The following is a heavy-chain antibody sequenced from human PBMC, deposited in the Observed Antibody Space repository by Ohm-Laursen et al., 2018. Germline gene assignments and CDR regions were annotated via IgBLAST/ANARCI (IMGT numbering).Heavy chain of an antibody. D-gene: IGHD2-2*01. CDR2: IYYSGST. Sequence: LRLSCAASGFTFIDYDMSWIRQPPGKGLEWIGYIYYSGSTNYNPSLKSRVTISVDTSKNQFSLKLSSVTAADTAVYYCARGMGGDCSSTSCYDYYGMDVWGQGTTVTVSS. V-gene: IGHV4-59*01. CDR1: GFTFIDYD. J-gene: IGHJ6*02. CDR3: ARGMGGDCSSTSCYDYYGMDV.